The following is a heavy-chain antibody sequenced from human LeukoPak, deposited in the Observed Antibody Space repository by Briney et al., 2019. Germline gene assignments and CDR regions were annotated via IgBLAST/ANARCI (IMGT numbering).Heavy chain of an antibody. CDR3: ARELQLETPGPKPDDHLFYA. V-gene: IGHV1-18*01. CDR1: GYTFPKYG. J-gene: IGHJ5*02. Sequence: ASVKVSCKASGYTFPKYGIRGVRQAPGQGLEWMGWISAYNGNTNYAQKLQGRVTMTTDTSTSTAYMELRSLRPDDTAVYYCARELQLETPGPKPDDHLFYASGQGTLVTVSS. D-gene: IGHD1-1*01. CDR2: ISAYNGNT.